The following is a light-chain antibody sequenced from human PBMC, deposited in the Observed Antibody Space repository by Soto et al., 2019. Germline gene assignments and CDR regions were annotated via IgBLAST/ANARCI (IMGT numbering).Light chain of an antibody. V-gene: IGKV3-20*01. CDR1: RSRSDNH. Sequence: ESVLTQSPGTLSLCPGETAARSCRASRSRSDNHLDCYQQRPAHAPTPLIYGSSRTAAAIPNRFRGSGTATASTLTIRRLEPEDFGVYYCQQYSDAPHTFGLGTKVDIK. CDR2: GSS. CDR3: QQYSDAPHT. J-gene: IGKJ2*01.